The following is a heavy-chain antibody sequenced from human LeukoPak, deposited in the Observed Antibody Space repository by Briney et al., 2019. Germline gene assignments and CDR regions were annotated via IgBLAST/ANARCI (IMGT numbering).Heavy chain of an antibody. CDR3: ARGYYYYGSGSSPFDY. J-gene: IGHJ4*02. CDR1: GGSFSGYY. V-gene: IGHV4-34*01. Sequence: SETPSLTCAVYGGSFSGYYWSWIRQPPGKGLEWIGEINHSGSTNYNPSLKSRVTISVDTSKNQFSLKLSSVTAADTAVYYCARGYYYYGSGSSPFDYWGQGTLITVSS. D-gene: IGHD3-10*01. CDR2: INHSGST.